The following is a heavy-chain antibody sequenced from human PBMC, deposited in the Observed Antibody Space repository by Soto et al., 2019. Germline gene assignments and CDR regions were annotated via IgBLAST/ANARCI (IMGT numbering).Heavy chain of an antibody. CDR3: ARAQTATGYSSYAVYNWFDP. CDR1: GGSISGSNW. V-gene: IGHV4-4*02. J-gene: IGHJ5*02. Sequence: AETLSLTCAVSGGSISGSNWWSWVRQPPGKGLEGIGEIYHSGSTNYNPSLKSRVTISVDKSKNQFSLKVSSVTAADTAVYYCARAQTATGYSSYAVYNWFDPWGQGTLVTVSS. CDR2: IYHSGST. D-gene: IGHD4-4*01.